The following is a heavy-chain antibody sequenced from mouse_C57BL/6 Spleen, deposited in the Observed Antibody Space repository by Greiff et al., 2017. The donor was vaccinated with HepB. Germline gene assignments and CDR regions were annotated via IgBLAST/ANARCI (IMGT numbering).Heavy chain of an antibody. Sequence: QVQLQQSGAELAKPGASVKLSCKASGYTFTSYWMHWVKQRPGQGLEWIGYINPSSGYTKYNQKFKDKATLTADKSSSTAYMQLSSLTYEDSAVYYCARPSYDSQYYFDYWGQGTTLTVAS. CDR1: GYTFTSYW. D-gene: IGHD2-12*01. CDR2: INPSSGYT. CDR3: ARPSYDSQYYFDY. V-gene: IGHV1-7*01. J-gene: IGHJ2*01.